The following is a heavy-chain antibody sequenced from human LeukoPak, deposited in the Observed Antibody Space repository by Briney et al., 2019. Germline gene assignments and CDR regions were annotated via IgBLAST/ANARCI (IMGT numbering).Heavy chain of an antibody. Sequence: ASGKVSCKAFAYTFTGYWMHWVRQAPGQGPEWMGVISPSVGSTIYAQKFKGRVTLTRDMSTSTGYLELRSLRSEDTAVYYCARDNSVRDEAWWFTPWGQGTLVTVSS. CDR1: AYTFTGYW. CDR3: ARDNSVRDEAWWFTP. D-gene: IGHD5-24*01. J-gene: IGHJ5*02. CDR2: ISPSVGST. V-gene: IGHV1-46*01.